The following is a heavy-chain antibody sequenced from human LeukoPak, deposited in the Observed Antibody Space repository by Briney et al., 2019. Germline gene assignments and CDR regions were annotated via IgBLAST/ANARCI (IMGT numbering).Heavy chain of an antibody. J-gene: IGHJ4*02. D-gene: IGHD5-18*01. V-gene: IGHV3-21*01. CDR1: GFIFSDYK. CDR2: ISSSSSYI. CDR3: ARAGAWIQLWLPFDY. Sequence: GGSLRLSCRASGFIFSDYKMNWVRQAPGKGLEWVSSISSSSSYIYYADSVKGRFTISRDNAKNSLYLQMNSLRAEDTAVYYCARAGAWIQLWLPFDYWGQGTLVTVSS.